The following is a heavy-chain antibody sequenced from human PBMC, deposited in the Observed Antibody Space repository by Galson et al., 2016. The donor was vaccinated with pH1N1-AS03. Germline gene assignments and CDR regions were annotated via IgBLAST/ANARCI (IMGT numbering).Heavy chain of an antibody. V-gene: IGHV4-4*08. Sequence: SETLSLTCTVSGGSINSHYWSWIRQPPGKGLEWIACIHSSGSTNYNPSLKSRVTMSIDTSKNQFSLHLMSVTAADTALYYCARDPPLEIGWYFDLWGRGTLVTVSS. J-gene: IGHJ2*01. CDR3: ARDPPLEIGWYFDL. D-gene: IGHD3-3*01. CDR2: IHSSGST. CDR1: GGSINSHY.